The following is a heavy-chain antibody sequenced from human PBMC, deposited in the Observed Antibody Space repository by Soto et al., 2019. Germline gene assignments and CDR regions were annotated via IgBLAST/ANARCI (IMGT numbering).Heavy chain of an antibody. CDR2: LIPILGIA. Sequence: QVQLVQSGAEVKKPGSSVKVSCKASGGTFSSYTISWVRQAPGQGLEWMGRLIPILGIANYAPKFQGRVTITADKSTSTAYMELSSLRSEDTAVYYCASYYGSGSYYNEHYYYYMDVWGKGTTVTVSS. D-gene: IGHD3-10*01. CDR1: GGTFSSYT. CDR3: ASYYGSGSYYNEHYYYYMDV. V-gene: IGHV1-69*02. J-gene: IGHJ6*03.